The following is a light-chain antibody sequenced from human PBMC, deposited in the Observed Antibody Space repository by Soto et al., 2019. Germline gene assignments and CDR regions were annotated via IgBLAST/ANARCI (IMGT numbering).Light chain of an antibody. CDR1: QSVSSSY. CDR2: GAS. CDR3: QQYGSSFT. Sequence: EIVLTQSPGTLSLSPGERATLSCRASQSVSSSYLAWYQQKPGQAPRLLIYGASSTATGIPYRFSGSGSGTYFTLTFIRLEPEDFAVYYCQQYGSSFTFGQGTRLQMK. V-gene: IGKV3-20*01. J-gene: IGKJ5*01.